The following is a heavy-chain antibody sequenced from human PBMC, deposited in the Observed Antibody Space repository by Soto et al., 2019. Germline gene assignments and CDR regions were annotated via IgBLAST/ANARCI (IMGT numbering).Heavy chain of an antibody. J-gene: IGHJ1*01. CDR2: IYYSGST. CDR1: GGSISSGGYY. V-gene: IGHV4-31*03. Sequence: SETLSLTCTVSGGSISSGGYYWSWIRQHPGKGPEWIGYIYYSGSTYYNPSLKSRVTISVDTSKNQFSLKLSSVTAADTAVYYCARVLRTAPVYFQHWGQGTLVTVS. CDR3: ARVLRTAPVYFQH.